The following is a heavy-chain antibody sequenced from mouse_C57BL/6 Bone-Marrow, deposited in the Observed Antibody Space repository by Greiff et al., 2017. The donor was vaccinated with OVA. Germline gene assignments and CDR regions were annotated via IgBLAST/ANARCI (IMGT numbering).Heavy chain of an antibody. CDR1: GYSFTDYN. CDR2: INPNYGTT. Sequence: VQLQQSGPELVKPGASVKISCKASGYSFTDYNMNWVKQSNGKSLEWIGVINPNYGTTSYNQTFKGQATLTVDQSSSTAYMQLNSLTSEDSAVYYCAFDYGSSNRYFDVWGTGTTVTVTS. D-gene: IGHD1-1*01. CDR3: AFDYGSSNRYFDV. V-gene: IGHV1-39*01. J-gene: IGHJ1*03.